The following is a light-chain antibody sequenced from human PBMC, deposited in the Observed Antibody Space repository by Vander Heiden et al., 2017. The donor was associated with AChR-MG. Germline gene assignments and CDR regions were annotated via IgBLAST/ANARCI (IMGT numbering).Light chain of an antibody. CDR1: QSVSSTY. Sequence: EIVLTQSPGTLSLSPGERATLSFRASQSVSSTYLAWYQQKPGQAPRLLIYGASSRATGIPDRFSGSGSGTDFTLTISRQEPEDFTVYYCQQYGSSTGTFGQGTKLEIK. CDR3: QQYGSSTGT. CDR2: GAS. V-gene: IGKV3-20*01. J-gene: IGKJ2*01.